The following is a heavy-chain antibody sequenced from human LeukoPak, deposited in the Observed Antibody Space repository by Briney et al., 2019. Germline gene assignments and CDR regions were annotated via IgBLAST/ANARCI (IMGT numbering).Heavy chain of an antibody. D-gene: IGHD6-13*01. CDR3: AKARVPYSSSWYWFDP. Sequence: GGSLRLSCAASGFTFSSYAMSWVRQAPGKGLEWVSATSGSGGSTYYADSVKGRFTISRDNSKNTLYLQMNSLRAEDTAVYYCAKARVPYSSSWYWFDPWGQGTLVTVSS. V-gene: IGHV3-23*01. CDR2: TSGSGGST. CDR1: GFTFSSYA. J-gene: IGHJ5*02.